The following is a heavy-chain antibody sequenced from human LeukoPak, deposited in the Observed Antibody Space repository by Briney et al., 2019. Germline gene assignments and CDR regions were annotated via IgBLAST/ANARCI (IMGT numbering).Heavy chain of an antibody. D-gene: IGHD2-15*01. CDR1: GYTFTGYY. J-gene: IGHJ4*02. Sequence: ASVKVSCKASGYTFTGYYMHWVRQAPGQGLERMGWINPNSGGTNYAQKFQGRVTMTRDTSISTAYMELSRLRSDDTAVYYCARINCSGGSCYSETSDYWGQGTLVTVSS. V-gene: IGHV1-2*02. CDR2: INPNSGGT. CDR3: ARINCSGGSCYSETSDY.